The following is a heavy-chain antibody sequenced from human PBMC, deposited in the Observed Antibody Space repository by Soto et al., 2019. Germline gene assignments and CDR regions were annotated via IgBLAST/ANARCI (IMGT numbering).Heavy chain of an antibody. CDR3: VRDAAESGSYRDY. CDR1: GSTVRSNY. Sequence: EVQLVESGGGLVQPGGSLRLACAASGSTVRSNYMSWARQAAGKGLEWVSFIFSGGSTYYADSVKGRFTISRDDSKNTLYLHMNSLRAEDTAVYYCVRDAAESGSYRDYWGQGTLVTVSS. J-gene: IGHJ4*02. CDR2: IFSGGST. D-gene: IGHD1-26*01. V-gene: IGHV3-66*01.